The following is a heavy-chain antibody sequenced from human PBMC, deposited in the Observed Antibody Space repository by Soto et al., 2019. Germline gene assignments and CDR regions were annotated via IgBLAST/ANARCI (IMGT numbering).Heavy chain of an antibody. V-gene: IGHV3-23*01. CDR2: ITGSGGST. J-gene: IGHJ4*02. D-gene: IGHD4-17*01. Sequence: GGSLRLSCAASGFTVSSNYIHWVRQAPGNGLEWVSTITGSGGSTFYADSVKGRFTISRDNSKNTLYLQMSSLRAEDTAIYYCASVDYGAYIPHFDYWSQGTLVTVSS. CDR1: GFTVSSNY. CDR3: ASVDYGAYIPHFDY.